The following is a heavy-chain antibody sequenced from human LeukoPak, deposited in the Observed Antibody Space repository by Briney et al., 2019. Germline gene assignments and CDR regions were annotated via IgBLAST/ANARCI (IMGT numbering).Heavy chain of an antibody. CDR1: GFTFRSYV. J-gene: IGHJ4*02. CDR3: ARDRLSPYDPFDY. V-gene: IGHV3-23*01. D-gene: IGHD5-12*01. CDR2: ISGSGGTT. Sequence: GGSLRLSCAASGFTFRSYVMTWVRQAPGKGLEWVSTISGSGGTTYYADSVKGRFTISRDNSKSTLYLQMNSLRAEDTAVYYCARDRLSPYDPFDYWGQGTLVTVSS.